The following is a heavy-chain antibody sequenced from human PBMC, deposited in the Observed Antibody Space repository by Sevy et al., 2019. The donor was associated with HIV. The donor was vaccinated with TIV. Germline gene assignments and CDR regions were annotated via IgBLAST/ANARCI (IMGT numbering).Heavy chain of an antibody. CDR1: GFTFSSYW. J-gene: IGHJ2*01. Sequence: GGSVRLSCAASGFTFSSYWMHWVRQAPGKGLVWVSRINSDGSSTSYADSVKGRFTISRDNAKNTLYLQMNSLRAEDTAVYYCARDSYNGGNVFWYFDLWGRGTLVTVSS. D-gene: IGHD2-15*01. V-gene: IGHV3-74*01. CDR2: INSDGSST. CDR3: ARDSYNGGNVFWYFDL.